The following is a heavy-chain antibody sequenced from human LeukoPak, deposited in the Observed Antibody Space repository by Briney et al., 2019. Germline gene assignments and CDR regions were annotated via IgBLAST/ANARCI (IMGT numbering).Heavy chain of an antibody. J-gene: IGHJ6*04. CDR1: GFTFSSYE. CDR3: ARDRYYYYGMDV. V-gene: IGHV3-48*03. Sequence: GGSLRLSCAASGFTFSSYEMNWVRQAPGKGLGWVSYISSSGSTIYYADSVKGRFTISRDNAKNSLYLQMNSLRAEDTAVYYCARDRYYYYGMDVWGKGTTVTVSS. CDR2: ISSSGSTI.